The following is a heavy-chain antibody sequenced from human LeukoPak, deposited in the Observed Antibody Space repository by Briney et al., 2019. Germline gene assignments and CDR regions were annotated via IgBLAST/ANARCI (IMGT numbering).Heavy chain of an antibody. CDR3: AKDLGYGSGSYLDP. J-gene: IGHJ5*02. D-gene: IGHD3-10*01. Sequence: GGSLRLSCAAPGFTFSSYGMHWVRQAPGKGLEWVAVISSDGSNKYYVDSGKGRFTISRDNSKNTLYLQMNSLRPEDTALYYCAKDLGYGSGSYLDPWGQGTLVTVSS. CDR2: ISSDGSNK. V-gene: IGHV3-30*18. CDR1: GFTFSSYG.